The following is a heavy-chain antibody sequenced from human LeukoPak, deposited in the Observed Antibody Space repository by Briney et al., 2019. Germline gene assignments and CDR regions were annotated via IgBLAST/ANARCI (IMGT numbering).Heavy chain of an antibody. Sequence: SETLSLTCTVSGGSISSYYWSWIRQPAGKGLEWIGRIYTSGSTNYNPSLKSRVTMLVDTSKNQFSLKLSSVTAADTAVYYCAREGSGWYRSYFYYYMDVWGKGTTVTVSS. V-gene: IGHV4-4*07. CDR3: AREGSGWYRSYFYYYMDV. D-gene: IGHD6-19*01. CDR1: GGSISSYY. J-gene: IGHJ6*03. CDR2: IYTSGST.